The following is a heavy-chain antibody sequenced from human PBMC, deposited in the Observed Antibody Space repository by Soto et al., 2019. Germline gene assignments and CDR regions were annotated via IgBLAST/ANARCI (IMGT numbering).Heavy chain of an antibody. D-gene: IGHD2-15*01. V-gene: IGHV3-7*03. Sequence: LRLSCAASGFNFNTYWMGWVRQAPGKGLEWVANIKQDGSEKYYGDSVRGRFTISRDNANNSLYLHMNSVRAEDTAVYFCARDRNVVVPAAIPYVDVWGQGTTVTVSS. CDR1: GFNFNTYW. J-gene: IGHJ6*02. CDR2: IKQDGSEK. CDR3: ARDRNVVVPAAIPYVDV.